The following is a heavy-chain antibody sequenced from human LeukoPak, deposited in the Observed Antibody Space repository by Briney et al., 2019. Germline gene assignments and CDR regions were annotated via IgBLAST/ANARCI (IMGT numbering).Heavy chain of an antibody. J-gene: IGHJ6*04. CDR1: GFTFSSYW. D-gene: IGHD3-9*01. V-gene: IGHV3-7*03. CDR3: ARDPPHYDILTGYEDYGMDV. Sequence: GGSLRLSCAASGFTFSSYWMSWVRQAPGRGLEWVANIKQDGSEKYYVDSVKGRFTISRDNAKNSLYLQMNSLRAEDTAVYYCARDPPHYDILTGYEDYGMDVWGKGTTVTVSS. CDR2: IKQDGSEK.